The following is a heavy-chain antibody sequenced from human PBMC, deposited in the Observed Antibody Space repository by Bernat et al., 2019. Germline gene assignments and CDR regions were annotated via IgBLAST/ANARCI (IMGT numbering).Heavy chain of an antibody. V-gene: IGHV3-21*01. CDR1: GFTFSSYS. D-gene: IGHD1-26*01. J-gene: IGHJ4*02. CDR2: TSSSSSYI. CDR3: ARDPSGTYDSRGFDY. Sequence: EVQLVESGGGLVKPGGSLRLSCAASGFTFSSYSMNWVRQAPGKGLEWVSSTSSSSSYIYYADSMKGRFTISRDNAKNSLYLQMNSLRAEDTAVYYCARDPSGTYDSRGFDYWGQGTLVTVSS.